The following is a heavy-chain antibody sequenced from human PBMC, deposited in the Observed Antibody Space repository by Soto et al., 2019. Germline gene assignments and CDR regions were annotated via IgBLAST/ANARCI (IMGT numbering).Heavy chain of an antibody. CDR2: INHSGST. Sequence: SETLSLTCAVYGGSFSGYYWSWIRQPPGKGLEWIGEINHSGSTNYNPSLKSRVTISVDTSKNQFSLKLSSVTAADTAVYYCARLYIWGSYRYWNYWGQGTLVTVSS. V-gene: IGHV4-34*01. CDR1: GGSFSGYY. D-gene: IGHD3-16*02. CDR3: ARLYIWGSYRYWNY. J-gene: IGHJ4*02.